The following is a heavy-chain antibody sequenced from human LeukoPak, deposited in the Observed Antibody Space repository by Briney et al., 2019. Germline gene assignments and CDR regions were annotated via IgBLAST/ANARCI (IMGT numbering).Heavy chain of an antibody. V-gene: IGHV3-48*04. CDR1: GFTFSSYS. Sequence: GGSLRLSCAASGFTFSSYSMNWVRQAPGKGLEWVSYISSSSSTIYYADSVKGRFTISRDNAKNSLYLQMSSLRAEDTAVYYCARLGRAYYYYYYMDVWGKGTTVTVSS. CDR3: ARLGRAYYYYYYMDV. J-gene: IGHJ6*03. CDR2: ISSSSSTI.